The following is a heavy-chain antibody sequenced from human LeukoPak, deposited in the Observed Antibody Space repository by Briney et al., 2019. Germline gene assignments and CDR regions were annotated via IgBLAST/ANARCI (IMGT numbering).Heavy chain of an antibody. CDR2: IYYSGST. J-gene: IGHJ4*02. CDR1: GGSVSSGSYY. D-gene: IGHD6-13*01. Sequence: SETLSLTCTVSGGSVSSGSYYRSWIRQPPGKGLEWIGYIYYSGSTNYNPSLKSRVTISVDTSKNQFSLKLSSVTAADTAVYYCARDPKGGIAADWGQGTLVTVSS. V-gene: IGHV4-61*01. CDR3: ARDPKGGIAAD.